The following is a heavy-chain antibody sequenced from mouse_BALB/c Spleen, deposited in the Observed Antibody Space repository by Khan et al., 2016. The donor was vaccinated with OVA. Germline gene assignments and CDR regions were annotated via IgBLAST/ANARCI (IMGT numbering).Heavy chain of an antibody. J-gene: IGHJ3*01. V-gene: IGHV1-4*01. CDR2: IIPSNDYT. CDR1: GYTFTTYT. Sequence: QVQLKQSGAELARPGASVKMSCKASGYTFTTYTIHWVKQRPGQGLEWIGYIIPSNDYTYYNQKFKDRATLTADKSSSTAYMQLSSLTSEDSAVYYCVREGAYSRSDGWFAYWGQGTLVTVS. CDR3: VREGAYSRSDGWFAY. D-gene: IGHD2-14*01.